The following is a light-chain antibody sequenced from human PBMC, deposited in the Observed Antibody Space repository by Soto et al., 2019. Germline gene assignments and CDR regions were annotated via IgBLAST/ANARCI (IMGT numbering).Light chain of an antibody. CDR1: SSDVGGYNY. J-gene: IGLJ2*01. CDR3: ISYAGSNKPA. V-gene: IGLV2-8*01. CDR2: DVN. Sequence: QSVLTQPPSASGSPGQSVAISCSGTSSDVGGYNYVSWYQQHPGKAPKLMIYDVNKRPSGVPDRFSGSKSGNTASLTVSGLQAEDEADYYCISYAGSNKPAFGGGTKLTGL.